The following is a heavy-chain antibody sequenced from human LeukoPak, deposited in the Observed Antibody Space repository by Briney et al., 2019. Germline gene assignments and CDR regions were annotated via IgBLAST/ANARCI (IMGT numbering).Heavy chain of an antibody. CDR3: AKGTGDMGYYFDH. D-gene: IGHD1-1*01. CDR2: IRVSDET. V-gene: IGHV3-23*01. Sequence: TGGSLRLSCAASGFTFSSYAMSWVRQAPGKGLEWVSGIRVSDETYYADSVKGRFTISRANSENTLYLQMSGLRAEDTAVYYCAKGTGDMGYYFDHWGQGTLVTVSS. CDR1: GFTFSSYA. J-gene: IGHJ4*02.